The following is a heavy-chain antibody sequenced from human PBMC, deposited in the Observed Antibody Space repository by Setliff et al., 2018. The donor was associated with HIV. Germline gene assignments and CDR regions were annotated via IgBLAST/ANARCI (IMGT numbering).Heavy chain of an antibody. CDR3: ARDLTSNSNCFDP. V-gene: IGHV4-4*08. CDR2: IYTSGST. Sequence: SETLSLTCTVSGGSMNNYYWTWIRQPPGKGLEWIGYIYTSGSTKYNPSLKSRVTISLDTSKNQFSLKLTSVTAADTAVYYCARDLTSNSNCFDPWSQGIQVTVSS. CDR1: GGSMNNYY. D-gene: IGHD4-4*01. J-gene: IGHJ5*02.